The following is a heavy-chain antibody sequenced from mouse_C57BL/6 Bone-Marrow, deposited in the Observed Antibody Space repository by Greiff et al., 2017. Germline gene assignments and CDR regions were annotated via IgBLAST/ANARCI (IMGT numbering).Heavy chain of an antibody. J-gene: IGHJ4*01. D-gene: IGHD1-1*01. CDR1: GYTFTSYW. CDR2: IDPYDSYT. Sequence: VQLQQPGAELVMPGASVKLSCKASGYTFTSYWMHWVKQRPGQGLEWIGEIDPYDSYTNYNQKFKGKSTLTVDNSSSTAYMQLSRLTSEASAFYYGARWGYGSSLWAMDYWGQGTSVTVSS. CDR3: ARWGYGSSLWAMDY. V-gene: IGHV1-69*01.